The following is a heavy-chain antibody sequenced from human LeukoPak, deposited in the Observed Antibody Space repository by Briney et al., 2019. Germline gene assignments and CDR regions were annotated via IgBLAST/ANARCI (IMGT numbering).Heavy chain of an antibody. CDR2: IKAGNGHT. V-gene: IGHV1-3*01. J-gene: IGHJ6*02. Sequence: ASVKVSCKASGYTFTRYTVHWVRQAPGQRLECMGWIKAGNGHTKYSQKFQGRVTITRDTSASTAYMELSSLRSEDTAVYYCARGGAGGYYYGMDVWGQGTTVTVSS. D-gene: IGHD6-13*01. CDR3: ARGGAGGYYYGMDV. CDR1: GYTFTRYT.